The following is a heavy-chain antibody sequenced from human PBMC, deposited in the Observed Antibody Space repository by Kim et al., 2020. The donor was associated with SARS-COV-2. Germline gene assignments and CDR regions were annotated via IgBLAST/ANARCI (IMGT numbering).Heavy chain of an antibody. CDR3: ARRGGLGLGRSKTYYFDY. CDR1: GGSISSSSYY. CDR2: IYYSGST. V-gene: IGHV4-39*01. J-gene: IGHJ4*02. Sequence: SETLSLTCTVSGGSISSSSYYWGWIRQPPGKGLEWIGSIYYSGSTYYNPSLKSRVTISVDTSKNQFSLKLSSVTAADTAVYYCARRGGLGLGRSKTYYFDYWGQGTLVTVSS. D-gene: IGHD2-15*01.